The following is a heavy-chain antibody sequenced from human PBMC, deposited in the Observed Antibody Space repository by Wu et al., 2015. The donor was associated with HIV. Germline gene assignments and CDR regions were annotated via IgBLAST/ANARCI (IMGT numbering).Heavy chain of an antibody. CDR2: INPNSGGT. CDR1: GYTFTGYY. V-gene: IGHV1-2*02. D-gene: IGHD3-10*01. J-gene: IGHJ4*02. CDR3: ARSSGPITMVRGAPSDY. Sequence: QVQLVQSGAEVKKPGASVKVSCKASGYTFTGYYMHWVRQAPGQGLEWMGWINPNSGGTNYAQKFQGRVTMTRDTSISTAYMELSRLRSDDTAVYYCARSSGPITMVRGAPSDYWGQGTLVTVSS.